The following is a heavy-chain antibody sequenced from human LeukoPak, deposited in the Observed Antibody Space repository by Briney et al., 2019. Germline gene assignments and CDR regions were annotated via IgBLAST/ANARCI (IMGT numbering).Heavy chain of an antibody. J-gene: IGHJ6*02. CDR2: IKQDGSEK. CDR1: GFTFSSYW. Sequence: PGGSLRLSCAASGFTFSSYWMSWVRQAPGKGLEWVANIKQDGSEKYYEDSVKGRFTISRDNAKNSLYLQMNSLRAEDTAVYYCARAPVYYDFWSGSYYYYYGMDVWGQGTTVTVSS. D-gene: IGHD3-3*01. V-gene: IGHV3-7*01. CDR3: ARAPVYYDFWSGSYYYYYGMDV.